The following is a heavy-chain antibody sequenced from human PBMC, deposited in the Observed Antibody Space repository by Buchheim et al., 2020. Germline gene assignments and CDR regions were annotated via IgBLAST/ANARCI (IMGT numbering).Heavy chain of an antibody. J-gene: IGHJ6*02. V-gene: IGHV1-69*04. Sequence: VKKPGSSVKVSCKASGGTFSSYAISWVRRAPGQGLEWMGRIIPILGIANYAQKFQGRVTITADKSTSTAYMELSSLRSEDTAVYYCARVGVDTARGGYGMDVWGQGTT. CDR3: ARVGVDTARGGYGMDV. D-gene: IGHD5-18*01. CDR1: GGTFSSYA. CDR2: IIPILGIA.